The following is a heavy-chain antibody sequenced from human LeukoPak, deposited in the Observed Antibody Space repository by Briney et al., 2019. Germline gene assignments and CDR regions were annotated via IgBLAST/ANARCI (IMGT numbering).Heavy chain of an antibody. D-gene: IGHD4-17*01. V-gene: IGHV3-23*01. CDR1: GFTFSNYA. CDR3: AKDRVTTVPTFFSQFDF. Sequence: PGGSLRLSCAASGFTFSNYAMHWVRQVPGKGLEWVSGITGSGDKTYYTDSLKGRFTISRDNSKNPLFLQISSLRANDTAVYYCAKDRVTTVPTFFSQFDFWGQGTLVTVSS. CDR2: ITGSGDKT. J-gene: IGHJ4*02.